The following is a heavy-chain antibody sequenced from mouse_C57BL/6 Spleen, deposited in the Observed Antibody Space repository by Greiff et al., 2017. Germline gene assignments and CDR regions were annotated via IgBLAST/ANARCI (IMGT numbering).Heavy chain of an antibody. D-gene: IGHD4-1*01. Sequence: VKLQESGAELVKPGASVKISCKASGYAFSSYWMNWVKQRPGKGLEWIGQIYPGDGDTNYNGKFTGKATLTADKSSSTAYMQLSRLTSENSAVYFCARKGFNWDYFDYWGQGTTLTVSS. V-gene: IGHV1-80*01. CDR3: ARKGFNWDYFDY. J-gene: IGHJ2*01. CDR1: GYAFSSYW. CDR2: IYPGDGDT.